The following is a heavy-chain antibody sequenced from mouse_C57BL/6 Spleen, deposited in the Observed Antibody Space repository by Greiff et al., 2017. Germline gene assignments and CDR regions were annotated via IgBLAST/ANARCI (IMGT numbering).Heavy chain of an antibody. CDR1: GYTFTDYE. CDR2: IDPETGGT. Sequence: QLQQSGAELVRPGASVTLSCKASGYTFTDYEMHWVKQTPVHGLEWIGAIDPETGGTAYNPKFKGKAILTADKSSSTAYMERRSLTSEDSAVYYGTRGGGSSYERDYAMDDWGQGTSVTVSS. CDR3: TRGGGSSYERDYAMDD. V-gene: IGHV1-15*01. J-gene: IGHJ4*01. D-gene: IGHD1-1*01.